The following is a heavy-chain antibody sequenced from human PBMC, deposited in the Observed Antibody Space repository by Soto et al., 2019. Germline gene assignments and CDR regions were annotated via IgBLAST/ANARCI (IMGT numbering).Heavy chain of an antibody. V-gene: IGHV3-30-3*01. CDR3: ARDPYGDYVLSPWAHELKNWYFDL. CDR1: GFTFSSYA. J-gene: IGHJ2*01. D-gene: IGHD4-17*01. Sequence: GGSLRLSCAASGFTFSSYAMHWVRQAPGKGLEWVAVISYDGSNKYYADSVKGRFTISRDNSKNTLYLQMNSLRAEDTAVYYCARDPYGDYVLSPWAHELKNWYFDLWGRGTLVTVSS. CDR2: ISYDGSNK.